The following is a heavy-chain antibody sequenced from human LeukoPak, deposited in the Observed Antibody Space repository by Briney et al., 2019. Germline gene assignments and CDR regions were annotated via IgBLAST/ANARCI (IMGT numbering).Heavy chain of an antibody. D-gene: IGHD6-13*01. CDR2: INHSGST. J-gene: IGHJ4*02. CDR1: GGSISSYY. V-gene: IGHV4-34*01. Sequence: SETLSLTCTVSGGSISSYYWSWIRQPPGKGLEWIGEINHSGSTNYNPSLKSRVTISVDTSKNQFSLKLSSVTAADTAVYYCARGVSYSSSWYVRVGFDYWGQGTLVTVSS. CDR3: ARGVSYSSSWYVRVGFDY.